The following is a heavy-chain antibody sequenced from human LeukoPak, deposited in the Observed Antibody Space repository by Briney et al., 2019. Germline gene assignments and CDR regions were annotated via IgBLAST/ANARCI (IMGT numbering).Heavy chain of an antibody. CDR2: ISYDGSNK. CDR3: AKSGVAGTGGIDY. Sequence: QPGGCLRLSCAASGYTLSSYGQHWVRQAPGKGLEWVAVISYDGSNKYHADSVKGRFTISRDNSKNTLYLQMNSLRAEDTAVYYCAKSGVAGTGGIDYWGQGTLVTVSS. J-gene: IGHJ4*02. V-gene: IGHV3-30*18. CDR1: GYTLSSYG. D-gene: IGHD6-19*01.